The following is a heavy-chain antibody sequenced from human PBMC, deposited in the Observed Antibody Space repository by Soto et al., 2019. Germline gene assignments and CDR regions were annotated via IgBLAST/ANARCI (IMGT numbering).Heavy chain of an antibody. CDR1: GFTFSMYW. CDR2: INDDGSST. Sequence: GGSLRLSCAASGFTFSMYWMHWVRQVPGKGPEWVSRINDDGSSTNYADSVKGRFTISRDNAKNALYLQMNDLRAEDTAVYYCTRGPRSTSTGTGAFWGQGTLVTVSS. V-gene: IGHV3-74*01. J-gene: IGHJ4*02. D-gene: IGHD1-1*01. CDR3: TRGPRSTSTGTGAF.